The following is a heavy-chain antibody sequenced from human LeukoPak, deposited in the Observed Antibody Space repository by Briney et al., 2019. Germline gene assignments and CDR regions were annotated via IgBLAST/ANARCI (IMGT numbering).Heavy chain of an antibody. J-gene: IGHJ4*02. V-gene: IGHV3-15*01. CDR2: IKSKTDGGTT. CDR1: GFTFSNAW. D-gene: IGHD6-19*01. Sequence: KPGGSLRLSCAASGFTFSNAWMSWVRQAPGKGLEWVGRIKSKTDGGTTDYAAPVKGRFTISRDDSKNTLYLQMNSLKTEDTAVYYCTTDYGAVAGFDYWGQGTLVTVSS. CDR3: TTDYGAVAGFDY.